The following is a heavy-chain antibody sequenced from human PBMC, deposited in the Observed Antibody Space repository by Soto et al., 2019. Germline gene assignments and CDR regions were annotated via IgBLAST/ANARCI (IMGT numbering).Heavy chain of an antibody. J-gene: IGHJ4*02. CDR3: ARNTYYYDSSGSGSDY. Sequence: SVKVSCKASGGTFSSYTISWVRQAPGQGLEWMGRIIPILGIANYAQKFQGRVTITADKSTSTAYMELSSLRSEDTAVYYCARNTYYYDSSGSGSDYWGQGTLVTVSS. V-gene: IGHV1-69*02. D-gene: IGHD3-22*01. CDR1: GGTFSSYT. CDR2: IIPILGIA.